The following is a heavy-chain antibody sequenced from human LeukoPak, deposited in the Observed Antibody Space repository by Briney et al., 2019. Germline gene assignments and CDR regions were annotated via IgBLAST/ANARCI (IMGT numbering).Heavy chain of an antibody. J-gene: IGHJ4*01. Sequence: SETLSLTCTVSGGSISGGPYYWVWIRQPPGKGLEWIGNFYYTGSTNYNPSLKSRLTISVDTSKNQFSLNLNSVTAADTAVYYCAREYRSSSQDYWGQGTLVTVSS. V-gene: IGHV4-39*02. D-gene: IGHD6-6*01. CDR1: GGSISGGPYY. CDR3: AREYRSSSQDY. CDR2: FYYTGST.